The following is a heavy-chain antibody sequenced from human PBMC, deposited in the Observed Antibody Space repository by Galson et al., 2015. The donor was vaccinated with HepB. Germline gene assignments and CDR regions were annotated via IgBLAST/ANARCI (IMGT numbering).Heavy chain of an antibody. V-gene: IGHV5-10-1*04. Sequence: QSGAEVKKPGESLRISCQGSGYSFTAFWITWVRQIPGKGLEWMGRIDPSDSYTDYSPSFQGQVTISADKSISTAYLQWNSLKASDTAMYYCARHFSSGSYGFLQAFHYWGQGTLGTVSS. CDR3: ARHFSSGSYGFLQAFHY. D-gene: IGHD1-26*01. CDR2: IDPSDSYT. CDR1: GYSFTAFW. J-gene: IGHJ4*02.